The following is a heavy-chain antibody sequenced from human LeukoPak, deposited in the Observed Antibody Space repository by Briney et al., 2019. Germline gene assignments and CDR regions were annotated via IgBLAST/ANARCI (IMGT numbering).Heavy chain of an antibody. D-gene: IGHD2-21*01. V-gene: IGHV3-53*01. CDR3: ARDLHIFNFDY. Sequence: PGGSLRLSCAASGFTVDSNYLSWVRQAPGKGLEWVSTIYTGGNTYYAASVKGRFTISRDFSKNTVFLHMNSLRAEDTAMYYCARDLHIFNFDYWGQGTLVTVSS. CDR1: GFTVDSNY. CDR2: IYTGGNT. J-gene: IGHJ4*02.